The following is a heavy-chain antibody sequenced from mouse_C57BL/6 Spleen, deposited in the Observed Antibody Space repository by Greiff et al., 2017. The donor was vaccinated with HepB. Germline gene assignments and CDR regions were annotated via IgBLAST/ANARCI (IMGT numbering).Heavy chain of an antibody. CDR2: ISSGSSTI. J-gene: IGHJ4*01. D-gene: IGHD2-4*01. Sequence: EVMLVESGGGLVKPGGSLKLSCAASGFTFSDYGMHWVRQAPEKGLEWVAYISSGSSTIYYADTVKGRFTISRDNAKNTLFLQMTSLRSADTAMYYCANIYYDYDDLYAMDYWGQGTSVTVSS. CDR1: GFTFSDYG. CDR3: ANIYYDYDDLYAMDY. V-gene: IGHV5-17*01.